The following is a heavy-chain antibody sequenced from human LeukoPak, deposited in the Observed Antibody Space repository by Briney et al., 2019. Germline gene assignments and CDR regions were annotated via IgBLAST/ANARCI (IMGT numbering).Heavy chain of an antibody. Sequence: GGSLRLSCAASGFTFSSYSMNWVRQAPGKGLEWVSSISSSSSYIYYADSVKGRFTISRDNAKNSLYLQMNSLRAEDTAVYYCARSDLGYSGYHDYYGMDVWGQGTTVTVSS. J-gene: IGHJ6*02. CDR2: ISSSSSYI. CDR1: GFTFSSYS. CDR3: ARSDLGYSGYHDYYGMDV. V-gene: IGHV3-21*01. D-gene: IGHD5-12*01.